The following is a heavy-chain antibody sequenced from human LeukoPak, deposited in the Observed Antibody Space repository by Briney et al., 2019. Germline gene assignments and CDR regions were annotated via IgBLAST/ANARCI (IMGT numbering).Heavy chain of an antibody. CDR3: AKAWIRFLEWLPTDYYYGMDV. D-gene: IGHD3-3*01. V-gene: IGHV1-3*01. J-gene: IGHJ6*02. CDR1: GYTFTSYG. CDR2: INAGNGNT. Sequence: ASVKVSCKASGYTFTSYGISWVRQAPGQRLEWMGWINAGNGNTKYSQKFQGRVTITRDTSASTAYMELSSLRSEDTAVYYCAKAWIRFLEWLPTDYYYGMDVWGQGTTVTVSS.